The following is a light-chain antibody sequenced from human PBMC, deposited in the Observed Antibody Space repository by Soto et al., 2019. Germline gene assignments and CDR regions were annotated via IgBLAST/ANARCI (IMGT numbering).Light chain of an antibody. CDR3: QQYVVGSTLT. V-gene: IGKV3-20*01. Sequence: IVLTQSPGTLSLSPVERATLSCRASQSVRSSLAWYHHKPGEAPRLLISDASIRAAGVPDRFSGSGSGTEFTLTISRLEPEDFALYYCQQYVVGSTLTFGRGTRLAIK. CDR2: DAS. CDR1: QSVRSS. J-gene: IGKJ5*01.